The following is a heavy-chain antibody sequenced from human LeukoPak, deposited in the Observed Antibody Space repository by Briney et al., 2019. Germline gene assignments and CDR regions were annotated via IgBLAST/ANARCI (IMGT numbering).Heavy chain of an antibody. CDR3: ARGGGYASPIGY. Sequence: SETLSLTCTLSGGSISTYYWSLIRQPPGKGLEWIGYIYHSGSTNYNPSLKSRVTISVDTSKNQFSLKLSSATAADTAVYYCARGGGYASPIGYWGQGALVTVTS. CDR2: IYHSGST. CDR1: GGSISTYY. J-gene: IGHJ4*02. V-gene: IGHV4-59*01. D-gene: IGHD5-12*01.